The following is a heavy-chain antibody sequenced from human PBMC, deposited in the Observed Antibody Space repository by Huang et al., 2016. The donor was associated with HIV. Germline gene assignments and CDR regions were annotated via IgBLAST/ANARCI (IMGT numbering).Heavy chain of an antibody. D-gene: IGHD4-4*01. CDR2: IYYDGPRK. CDR1: GFSFSNYA. CDR3: ARAPEFGNYEFDQ. Sequence: QVQLVESGGGVVQPGRSLRLSCVASGFSFSNYAVHWVRQAPGKGRGWVAGIYYDGPRKDYADSVKGRFTVSRDNSKNTAYVQMNNPRGGDTAVYYCARAPEFGNYEFDQWGLGTLVTVSS. V-gene: IGHV3-30-3*01. J-gene: IGHJ4*02.